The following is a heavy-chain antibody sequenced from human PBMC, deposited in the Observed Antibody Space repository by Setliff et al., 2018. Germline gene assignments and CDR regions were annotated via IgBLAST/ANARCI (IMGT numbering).Heavy chain of an antibody. D-gene: IGHD3-3*01. J-gene: IGHJ5*01. V-gene: IGHV4-61*02. Sequence: PSETLSLTCTVSGGSVGNSYYYWNWVRQPAGKGLEWIGRTYTSGSTNYNPSLKSRVTMSVDTSKSQFSLKLTSVTAADTAMYYCARDFTLFGVVSAYNWFDSWGQGILVTVSS. CDR3: ARDFTLFGVVSAYNWFDS. CDR1: GGSVGNSYYY. CDR2: TYTSGST.